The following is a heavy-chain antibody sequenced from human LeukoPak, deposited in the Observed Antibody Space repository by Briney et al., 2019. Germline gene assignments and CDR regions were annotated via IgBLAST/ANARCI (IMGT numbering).Heavy chain of an antibody. D-gene: IGHD5-12*01. V-gene: IGHV1-18*01. CDR2: INTYNGNT. Sequence: ASVKVSCKASGYTFTNYGISWMRQAPGQGLEWMGWINTYNGNTNYAQKLQGRVTITRNTSISTAYMELSSLRSEDTAVYYCARGRSGYEQSYYYYYMDVWGKGTTVTVSS. CDR3: ARGRSGYEQSYYYYYMDV. CDR1: GYTFTNYG. J-gene: IGHJ6*03.